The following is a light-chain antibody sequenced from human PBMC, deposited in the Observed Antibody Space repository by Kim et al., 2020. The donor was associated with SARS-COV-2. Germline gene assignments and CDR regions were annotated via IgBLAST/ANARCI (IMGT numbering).Light chain of an antibody. Sequence: SAAGGDRVTIACRASQTINSYLNWYRQKPGKAPQLLIYASSNLQSGVPSRFSGTGSGTDFTLTITSLQPEDFATYYCQQSYSAPRTFGQGTKLEI. J-gene: IGKJ2*01. CDR3: QQSYSAPRT. V-gene: IGKV1-39*01. CDR1: QTINSY. CDR2: ASS.